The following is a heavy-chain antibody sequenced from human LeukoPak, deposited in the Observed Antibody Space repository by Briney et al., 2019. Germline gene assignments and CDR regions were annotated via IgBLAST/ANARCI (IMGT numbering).Heavy chain of an antibody. CDR2: INDRGST. CDR3: VRDSRYGSGWFEDGLDF. D-gene: IGHD6-13*01. Sequence: SEILSLTCTVSGDSVRSYYWSWSRQPPGQGLEWLGHINDRGSTNCNPSLQGRVTISIDTSKNQFSLKVNSVTAADTAVYYCVRDSRYGSGWFEDGLDFWGQGTTVTVSS. J-gene: IGHJ6*02. CDR1: GDSVRSYY. V-gene: IGHV4-59*02.